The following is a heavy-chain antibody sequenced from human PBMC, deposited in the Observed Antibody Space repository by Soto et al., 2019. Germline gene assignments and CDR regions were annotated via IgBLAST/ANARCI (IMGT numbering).Heavy chain of an antibody. V-gene: IGHV1-2*02. Sequence: ASVKVSRQASGYTLTGYHMHWVRQAPGQGLEWMGWINPNSGGTNYAQKFQGRVTMTRDTSISTAYMELSRLRSDDTAVYYCARVNIVVVTANWFDPWGQGTLVTVSS. J-gene: IGHJ5*02. D-gene: IGHD2-21*02. CDR2: INPNSGGT. CDR1: GYTLTGYH. CDR3: ARVNIVVVTANWFDP.